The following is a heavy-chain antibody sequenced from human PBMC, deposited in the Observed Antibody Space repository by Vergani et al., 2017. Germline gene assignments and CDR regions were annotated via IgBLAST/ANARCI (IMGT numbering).Heavy chain of an antibody. CDR1: GFTFSSYS. V-gene: IGHV3-21*01. D-gene: IGHD5-12*01. J-gene: IGHJ4*02. CDR2: ISSSSSYI. Sequence: EVQLVESGGGLVKPGGSLRLSCAASGFTFSSYSMNWVRQAPGKGLEWVSSISSSSSYIYYADSVKGRFTISRDNAKNSLYLQMNSLRAEDTAVYYCASRPSIVATISVYRGQGTLVTVSS. CDR3: ASRPSIVATISVY.